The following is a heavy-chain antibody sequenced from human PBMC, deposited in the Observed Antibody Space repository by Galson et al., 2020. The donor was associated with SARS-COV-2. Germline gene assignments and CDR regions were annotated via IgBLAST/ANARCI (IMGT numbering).Heavy chain of an antibody. D-gene: IGHD4-4*01. CDR3: ARQNRLTTYYFDY. J-gene: IGHJ4*02. Sequence: ASETLYLTCTVPGGSISSGGCYWSWIRQHPGKGLEYIGYIYYSGSTYYNPSLKSRVTISVDTSKNQFSLKLSSVTAADTAVYYCARQNRLTTYYFDYWGQGTLVTVSS. CDR1: GGSISSGGCY. CDR2: IYYSGST. V-gene: IGHV4-31*03.